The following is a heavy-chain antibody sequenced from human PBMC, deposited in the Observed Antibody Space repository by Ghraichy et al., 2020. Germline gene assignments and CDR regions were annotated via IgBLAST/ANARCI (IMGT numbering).Heavy chain of an antibody. CDR2: IYQNGKT. D-gene: IGHD3-9*01. J-gene: IGHJ4*02. CDR1: GASISSGGFY. CDR3: ARGSRSFDWFPFAY. V-gene: IGHV4-31*03. Sequence: SQTLSLTCTVSGASISSGGFYWNWIRQHPGKGLEWIGYIYQNGKTDYKPSLKNRLSMSLDTSKNQFSLRLTSMTDADTAIYYCARGSRSFDWFPFAYWGQGALVIVSS.